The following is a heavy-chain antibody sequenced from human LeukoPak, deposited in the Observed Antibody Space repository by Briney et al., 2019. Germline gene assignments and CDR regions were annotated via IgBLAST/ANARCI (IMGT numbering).Heavy chain of an antibody. V-gene: IGHV1-69*05. Sequence: SVKVSCKASGGTFSSYAISWVRQAPGQGLEWMGGIIPIFGTANYAQKFQGRVTITTDESTSTAYMELSSLRSEDTAVYYCAKVQVVPAAIRYYYMDVWGKGTTVTVSS. J-gene: IGHJ6*03. CDR3: AKVQVVPAAIRYYYMDV. CDR2: IIPIFGTA. CDR1: GGTFSSYA. D-gene: IGHD2-2*02.